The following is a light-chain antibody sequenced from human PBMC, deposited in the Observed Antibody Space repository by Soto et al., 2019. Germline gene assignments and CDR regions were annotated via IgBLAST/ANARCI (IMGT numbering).Light chain of an antibody. V-gene: IGKV3-15*01. CDR2: GAS. Sequence: EIVMTQSPATLSVSPGERATLSCRASQSVSSNLAWYQQKPGQAPRLLIYGASTRATGIPARFSGSGSGTEVTHSSSSLQSEDCAVYYCQQYNNWPLTFGGGTKVEIK. CDR3: QQYNNWPLT. CDR1: QSVSSN. J-gene: IGKJ4*01.